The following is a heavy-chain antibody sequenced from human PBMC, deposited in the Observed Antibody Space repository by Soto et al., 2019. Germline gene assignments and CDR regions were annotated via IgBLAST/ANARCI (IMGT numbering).Heavy chain of an antibody. Sequence: EVQLVESGGGLVKPGGSLRLSCAASGFTFSSYSMNWVRQAPGKGLEWVSSISSSSSYIYYADSVKGRFTISRDNAKNSLYLQMNSLRAEDTAVYYCARDQWGYSYGFQAHDYWGQGTLVTVSS. D-gene: IGHD5-18*01. J-gene: IGHJ4*02. CDR2: ISSSSSYI. V-gene: IGHV3-21*01. CDR1: GFTFSSYS. CDR3: ARDQWGYSYGFQAHDY.